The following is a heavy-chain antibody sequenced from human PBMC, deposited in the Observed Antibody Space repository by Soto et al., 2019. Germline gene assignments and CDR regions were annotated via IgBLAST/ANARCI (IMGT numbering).Heavy chain of an antibody. D-gene: IGHD3-10*01. Sequence: QVQLVESGGGVVQPGRSLRLSCAASGFTFSSYGMHWVRKAPGKGLVWVAVISYDGSNKDYADSVKGRFTISRDNSKNTLYLQMNSLRATDTAVYYCAPWFGAFDYWGQGTLVTVSS. CDR2: ISYDGSNK. J-gene: IGHJ4*02. CDR1: GFTFSSYG. CDR3: APWFGAFDY. V-gene: IGHV3-30*03.